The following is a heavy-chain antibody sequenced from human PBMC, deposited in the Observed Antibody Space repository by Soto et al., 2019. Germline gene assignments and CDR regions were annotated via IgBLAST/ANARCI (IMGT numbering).Heavy chain of an antibody. CDR3: ARGAYCGGDCYPLNYYYYGMDV. D-gene: IGHD2-21*02. J-gene: IGHJ6*02. CDR2: IYYSGST. V-gene: IGHV4-61*01. CDR1: GVSVSSGSYY. Sequence: SETLSLTCTVSGVSVSSGSYYWSWIRQPPGKGLEWIGYIYYSGSTNYNPSLKSRVTISVDTSKNQFSLKLSSVTAADTAVYYCARGAYCGGDCYPLNYYYYGMDVWGQGTTVTVSS.